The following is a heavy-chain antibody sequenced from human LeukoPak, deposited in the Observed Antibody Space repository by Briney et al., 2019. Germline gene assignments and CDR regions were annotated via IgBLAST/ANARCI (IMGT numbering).Heavy chain of an antibody. J-gene: IGHJ4*02. CDR3: AKDPGALLSRGFCSGADCSVFDS. CDR2: ISGSGVTT. Sequence: PGGSLRLSCAASGFTFDNYAMSWVRQAPGKGLEWVSEISGSGVTTYYAESVKGRFTISRDNAKNTLYLQMNSLRAEDTAVYYCAKDPGALLSRGFCSGADCSVFDSWGQGTLVTVSS. CDR1: GFTFDNYA. V-gene: IGHV3-23*01. D-gene: IGHD2-21*02.